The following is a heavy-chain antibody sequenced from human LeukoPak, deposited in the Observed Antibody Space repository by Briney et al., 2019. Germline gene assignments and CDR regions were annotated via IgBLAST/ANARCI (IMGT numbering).Heavy chain of an antibody. Sequence: ASVKVSCKASGGTFSSYTISWVRQAPGQGLEWMGRIIPILGIANYAQKFQGRVTITADKSTSTAYMELSSLRSEDTAVYYCATAEYCSSTSCYNFDPWGQGTLVTVSS. D-gene: IGHD2-2*01. CDR3: ATAEYCSSTSCYNFDP. V-gene: IGHV1-69*02. CDR2: IIPILGIA. J-gene: IGHJ5*02. CDR1: GGTFSSYT.